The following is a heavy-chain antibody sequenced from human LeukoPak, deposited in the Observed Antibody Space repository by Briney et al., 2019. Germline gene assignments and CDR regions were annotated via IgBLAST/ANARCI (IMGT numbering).Heavy chain of an antibody. CDR3: ARDLYYYDTSGNNWFDP. V-gene: IGHV3-48*03. J-gene: IGHJ5*02. CDR1: GFTFSSYE. CDR2: ISSSGTTI. D-gene: IGHD3-22*01. Sequence: LPGGSLRLSCAASGFTFSSYEMNWVRQAPGKGLEWVSYISSSGTTIYYADSVKGRFTISRDNAKNSLYLQMSSLRAEDTAVYYCARDLYYYDTSGNNWFDPWGQGTLVTVS.